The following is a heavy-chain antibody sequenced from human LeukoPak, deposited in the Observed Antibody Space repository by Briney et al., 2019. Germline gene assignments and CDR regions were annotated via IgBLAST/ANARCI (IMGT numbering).Heavy chain of an antibody. Sequence: GASVKASCKASGYTFTTYGISWVRQAPGQGLEWMGWISTYNGNTNYAQKLQGRLTITTDTSTSTAYMELRSLRSDDTAVYYCARAEQWLPRGVDYWGQGTLVTVSS. CDR3: ARAEQWLPRGVDY. D-gene: IGHD6-19*01. V-gene: IGHV1-18*04. CDR2: ISTYNGNT. CDR1: GYTFTTYG. J-gene: IGHJ4*02.